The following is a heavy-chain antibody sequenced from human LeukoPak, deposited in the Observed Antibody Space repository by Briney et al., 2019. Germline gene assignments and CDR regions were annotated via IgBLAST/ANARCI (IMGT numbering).Heavy chain of an antibody. CDR1: GGSVSDYY. CDR2: IYHTGST. CDR3: ASRKLGNDY. Sequence: PSETLSLTCTISGGSVSDYYWSWIRQSPGKGLEWIGYIYHTGSTSYSPSLKSRVAISADTSQNQFSLKLSSVTAADTAVYYCASRKLGNDYWGQGTLVTVSS. D-gene: IGHD7-27*01. J-gene: IGHJ4*02. V-gene: IGHV4-59*02.